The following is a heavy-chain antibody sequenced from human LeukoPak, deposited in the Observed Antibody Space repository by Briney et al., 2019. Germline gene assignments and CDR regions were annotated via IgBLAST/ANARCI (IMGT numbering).Heavy chain of an antibody. CDR2: IWYDGSSK. J-gene: IGHJ4*02. CDR1: GFTFTRDV. V-gene: IGHV3-33*01. Sequence: GGSLRLSCAASGFTFTRDVMHWVRQAPGKGLEWVALIWYDGSSKYYADSVKGRFTISRDNSKDTLYLQMHSLRAEDTAVNYCARERGSPGYFDYWGQGTLVTVSS. CDR3: ARERGSPGYFDY.